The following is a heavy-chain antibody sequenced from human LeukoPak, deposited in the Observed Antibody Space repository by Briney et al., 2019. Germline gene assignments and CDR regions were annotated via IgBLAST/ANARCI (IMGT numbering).Heavy chain of an antibody. Sequence: ASVKVSCKASGFTFTSSAMQWVRQARGQRLEWIGWIVVGSGNTNYAQKFQERVTITRDMSTSTAYMELSSLRSEDTAVYYCAKSDYYDSSGHPSSFEYWGQGTLVTVSS. J-gene: IGHJ4*02. D-gene: IGHD3-22*01. V-gene: IGHV1-58*02. CDR3: AKSDYYDSSGHPSSFEY. CDR2: IVVGSGNT. CDR1: GFTFTSSA.